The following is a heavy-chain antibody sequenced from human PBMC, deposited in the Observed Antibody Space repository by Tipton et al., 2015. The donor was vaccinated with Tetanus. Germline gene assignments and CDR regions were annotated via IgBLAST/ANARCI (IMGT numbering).Heavy chain of an antibody. Sequence: TLSLTCTVSGGSISSGGYYWSWIRQHPGKGLEWIGDIYYSGSTYYNPSLKSRPTISVDTSRNQFSLRLSSVTAADTAVYYCAGHSSGYFTFFAYWGQGTLVPASS. CDR2: IYYSGST. V-gene: IGHV4-31*03. CDR3: AGHSSGYFTFFAY. D-gene: IGHD3-22*01. J-gene: IGHJ4*02. CDR1: GGSISSGGYY.